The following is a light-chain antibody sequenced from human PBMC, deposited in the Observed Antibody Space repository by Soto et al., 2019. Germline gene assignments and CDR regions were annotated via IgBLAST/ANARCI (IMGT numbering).Light chain of an antibody. CDR2: DVS. Sequence: QSVLTQPRSVSGSPGQSVTFSCTGTDSDVGGYNYVSWYQQHPGKAPKLMISDVSKRPSGVPDRFSGSKSGNTASLTISGLQAEDEADYYCCSYAGSFVAFGGGTKVTVL. CDR1: DSDVGGYNY. J-gene: IGLJ2*01. V-gene: IGLV2-11*01. CDR3: CSYAGSFVA.